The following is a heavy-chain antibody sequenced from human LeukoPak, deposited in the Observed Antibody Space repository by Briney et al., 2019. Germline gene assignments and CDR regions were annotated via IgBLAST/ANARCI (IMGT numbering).Heavy chain of an antibody. J-gene: IGHJ5*02. V-gene: IGHV3-23*01. Sequence: GGSLRLSCAASGFTFSNAWMSWVRQAPGKGLEWVSAISGNGGYTYYADSVKGRFTISRDNSKNTLYLQMNSLRAEDTAVYYCAKDPYSSAWFSRDWFDPWGQGTLVTVSS. CDR3: AKDPYSSAWFSRDWFDP. CDR2: ISGNGGYT. CDR1: GFTFSNAW. D-gene: IGHD6-13*01.